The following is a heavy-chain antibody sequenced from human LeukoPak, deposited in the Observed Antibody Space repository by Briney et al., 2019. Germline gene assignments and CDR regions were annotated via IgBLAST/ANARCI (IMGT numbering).Heavy chain of an antibody. J-gene: IGHJ4*02. D-gene: IGHD3-22*01. CDR2: IAHNGDT. CDR3: ARDIYYDSSGYYGSVY. V-gene: IGHV3-66*01. CDR1: GFAVSSNH. Sequence: PGGSLRLSCAASGFAVSSNHVTWVRQAPGKGLEWVSVIAHNGDTYYADSVKGRVTISRDNSKNTVNLQVNSLRAEDTAVYYCARDIYYDSSGYYGSVYWGQGTLVTVSS.